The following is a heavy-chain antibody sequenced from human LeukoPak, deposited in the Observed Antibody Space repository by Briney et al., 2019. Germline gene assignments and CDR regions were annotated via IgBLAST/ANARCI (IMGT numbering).Heavy chain of an antibody. D-gene: IGHD1-14*01. CDR1: GFTFSDYG. CDR2: IWYDGSNK. J-gene: IGHJ4*02. V-gene: IGHV3-33*01. Sequence: GGSLRLSCAASGFTFSDYGMHWVRQAPGRGLEWVAVIWYDGSNKYYADSVKGRFTIARDNSKNTLYLEMNTLRAEDTAVHYCARASGPFDYWGQGSLVTVSS. CDR3: ARASGPFDY.